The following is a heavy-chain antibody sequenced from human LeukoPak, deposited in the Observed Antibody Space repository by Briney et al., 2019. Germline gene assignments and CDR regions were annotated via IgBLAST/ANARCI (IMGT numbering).Heavy chain of an antibody. J-gene: IGHJ6*03. Sequence: SETLSLTCTVSGGSIGTTNYYWGWLRQPPGKGLQWIGSIYYSETTYHKPSLTNRLTISIETSKNQFSLSLSSVTAADTAVYYCARQRADYFYYYVDVWGKGTTVTVS. V-gene: IGHV4-39*01. CDR3: ARQRADYFYYYVDV. D-gene: IGHD3-9*01. CDR1: GGSIGTTNYY. CDR2: IYYSETT.